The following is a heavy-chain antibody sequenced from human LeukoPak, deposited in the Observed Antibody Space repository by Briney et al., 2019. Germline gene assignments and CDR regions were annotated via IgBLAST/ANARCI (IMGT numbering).Heavy chain of an antibody. CDR3: ARKSVAATPRDIVYQYSYMDV. J-gene: IGHJ6*03. V-gene: IGHV7-4-1*02. CDR2: ISPNTGNP. Sequence: ASVKVSCKASGGTFSSYAISWVRQAPGQGLEWMGWISPNTGNPTYAQGFTGRFVFSLDTSVSTAYLQISSLKAEDTAVYYCARKSVAATPRDIVYQYSYMDVWGKGTTVTVSS. CDR1: GGTFSSYA. D-gene: IGHD2-15*01.